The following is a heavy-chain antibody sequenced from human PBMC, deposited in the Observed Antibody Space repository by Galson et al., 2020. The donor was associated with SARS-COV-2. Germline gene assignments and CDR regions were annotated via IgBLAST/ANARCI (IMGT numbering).Heavy chain of an antibody. Sequence: ASVKVSCKASGYTFTFFYIHWVRQAPGQGLEWMAWFNPNSGVTNHAPKFQGRATMTRDTSITTAYMELNSLTSDDTAVYYCAREGREGYTAIGGLYGWGQGTTVTVSS. CDR1: GYTFTFFY. CDR2: FNPNSGVT. CDR3: AREGREGYTAIGGLYG. V-gene: IGHV1-2*02. J-gene: IGHJ6*02. D-gene: IGHD2-21*02.